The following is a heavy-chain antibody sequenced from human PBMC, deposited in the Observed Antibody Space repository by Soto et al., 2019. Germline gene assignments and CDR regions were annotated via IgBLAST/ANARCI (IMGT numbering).Heavy chain of an antibody. V-gene: IGHV4-59*01. CDR3: ARISLQIRFLVLWFVF. J-gene: IGHJ5*01. Sequence: TETLSLTCTVSGGFISPYFWSWIRQVPGKGPEWIGYIFYNGTTNYNPSLKSRVTMSVDTSKNQFSLKLNSVTAADTAVYYCARISLQIRFLVLWFVFWCQRTQVPVSP. CDR1: GGFISPYF. D-gene: IGHD3-3*01. CDR2: IFYNGTT.